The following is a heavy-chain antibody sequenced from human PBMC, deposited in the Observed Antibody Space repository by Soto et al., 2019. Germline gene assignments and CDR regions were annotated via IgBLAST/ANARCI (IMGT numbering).Heavy chain of an antibody. D-gene: IGHD3-9*01. CDR2: INHSGST. CDR3: ARLRGITIFWSPRGGFDP. Sequence: QVQLQQWGAGLLKPSETLSLTCAVYGGSFSGYYWSWIRQPPGKGLEWIGEINHSGSTNYNPSLKSRVTISVDTSKNQFSLKLSSVTAADTAVYYCARLRGITIFWSPRGGFDPWGQGTLVTVSS. V-gene: IGHV4-34*01. CDR1: GGSFSGYY. J-gene: IGHJ5*02.